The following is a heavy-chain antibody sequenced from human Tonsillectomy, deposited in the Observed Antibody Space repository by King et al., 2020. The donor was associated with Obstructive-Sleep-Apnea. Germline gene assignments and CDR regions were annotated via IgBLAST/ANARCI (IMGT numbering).Heavy chain of an antibody. Sequence: VQLQQWGAGLLKPSETLSLTCAVYGGSFSSYYWNRIRQPPGKGLEWIGEINHSGSTNYNPSLKSRVTISLDTSKNQFSLKLSSVTAADTAVYYCARGRASAAGKVLPSNYWGQGSLVTVSS. CDR3: ARGRASAAGKVLPSNY. D-gene: IGHD6-13*01. J-gene: IGHJ4*02. CDR2: INHSGST. CDR1: GGSFSSYY. V-gene: IGHV4-34*01.